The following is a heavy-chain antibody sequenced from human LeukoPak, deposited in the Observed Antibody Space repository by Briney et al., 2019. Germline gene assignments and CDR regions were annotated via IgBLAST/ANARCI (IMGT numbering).Heavy chain of an antibody. V-gene: IGHV1-18*01. CDR2: ISAYNGNT. Sequence: ASVKVSCKASGYTFTSYGISWVRQAPGQGLEWMGWISAYNGNTNYAQKLQGRVTMTTDTSTSTAYMELRSLRSDDTAVYYCARDNAGSSSWYAKDYWGQGTLVTVSS. CDR1: GYTFTSYG. D-gene: IGHD6-13*01. J-gene: IGHJ4*02. CDR3: ARDNAGSSSWYAKDY.